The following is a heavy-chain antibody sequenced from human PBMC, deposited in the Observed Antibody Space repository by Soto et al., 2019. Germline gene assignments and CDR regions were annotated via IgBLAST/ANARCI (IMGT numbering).Heavy chain of an antibody. V-gene: IGHV1-3*01. CDR3: ARKKVTHDYGHWYYYYGMDV. J-gene: IGHJ6*02. Sequence: GASVKVSCKASGYTFTNYAIHWVRQAPGQRLGWMGWINAGNGNTKYSEKFQGRVTITRDTFASTAYMEVSSLRSEDTAVYYCARKKVTHDYGHWYYYYGMDVWGQGTTVTSP. CDR1: GYTFTNYA. CDR2: INAGNGNT. D-gene: IGHD4-17*01.